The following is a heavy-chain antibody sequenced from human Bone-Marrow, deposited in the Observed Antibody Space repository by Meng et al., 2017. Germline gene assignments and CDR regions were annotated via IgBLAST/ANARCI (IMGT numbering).Heavy chain of an antibody. CDR2: ISHSGST. Sequence: GSLRPSCAVSGYSISSGYYWGWIRQPPGKGLEWIGSISHSGSTYYNPSLKSRVTISVDTSKNQFSLKLSSVAAADTAVYYCARVHPTVRDFYYWGQGTVVTVSS. J-gene: IGHJ4*02. V-gene: IGHV4-38-2*01. CDR1: GYSISSGYY. D-gene: IGHD4-17*01. CDR3: ARVHPTVRDFYY.